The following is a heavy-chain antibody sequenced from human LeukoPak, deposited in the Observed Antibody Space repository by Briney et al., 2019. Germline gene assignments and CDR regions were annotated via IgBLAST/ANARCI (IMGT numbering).Heavy chain of an antibody. Sequence: GGSLRLSCAASGFTFSSYAMSWVRQAPGKGLEWVANIKQDGSEKYYVDSVKGRFTISRDNAKNSLYLQMNSLRAEDTAVYYCARGAAAVGVRPYYYYYYMDVWGKGTTVTVSS. CDR1: GFTFSSYA. J-gene: IGHJ6*03. D-gene: IGHD6-13*01. CDR2: IKQDGSEK. V-gene: IGHV3-7*01. CDR3: ARGAAAVGVRPYYYYYYMDV.